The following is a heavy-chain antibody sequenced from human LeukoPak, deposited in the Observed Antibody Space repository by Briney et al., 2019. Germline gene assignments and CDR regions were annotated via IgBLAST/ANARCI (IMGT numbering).Heavy chain of an antibody. CDR1: GGSISSYY. J-gene: IGHJ4*02. CDR3: ARSTFSSNWNL. D-gene: IGHD6-13*01. Sequence: SETLSLTCTVSGGSISSYYWSWIRQPPGKGLEWIGYIYYSGSTNCNPSLKSRVTISVDTSKNQFSLKLSSVTAADTAVYYCARSTFSSNWNLWGQGTLVTVSS. V-gene: IGHV4-59*01. CDR2: IYYSGST.